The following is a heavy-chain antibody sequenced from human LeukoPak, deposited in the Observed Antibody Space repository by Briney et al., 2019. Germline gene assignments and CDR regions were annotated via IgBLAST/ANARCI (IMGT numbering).Heavy chain of an antibody. J-gene: IGHJ5*02. CDR2: IHPDGSIT. D-gene: IGHD5-12*01. Sequence: GGSLRLSCAASGNYWMHWVRHAPGKGLVWVSRIHPDGSITTYADSVKGRFTISRDNAKNTLYLQMNSLRAEDTAVYYCAPQQTYSPYNWFDPWGQGTLVTVSS. CDR3: APQQTYSPYNWFDP. CDR1: GNYW. V-gene: IGHV3-74*03.